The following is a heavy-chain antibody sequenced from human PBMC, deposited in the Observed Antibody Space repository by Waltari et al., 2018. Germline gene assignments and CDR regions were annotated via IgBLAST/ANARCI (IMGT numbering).Heavy chain of an antibody. J-gene: IGHJ4*02. D-gene: IGHD2-2*01. V-gene: IGHV3-23*01. CDR1: GFTFSTYA. Sequence: EVQLLESGGGLVQPGGSLRLSCAASGFTFSTYAMNWVRQAPGKGLEWVSGIINSGGNTYYADSVKGRFTISRDNSKNTLYLQVSSLRADDAAVYYCAKGWGCRSASCSTGFDYWGQGTLVTVSS. CDR3: AKGWGCRSASCSTGFDY. CDR2: IINSGGNT.